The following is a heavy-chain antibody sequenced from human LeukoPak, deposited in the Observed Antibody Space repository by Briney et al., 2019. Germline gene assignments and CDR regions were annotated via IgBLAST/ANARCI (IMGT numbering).Heavy chain of an antibody. J-gene: IGHJ4*02. Sequence: GGSLRLSCAASGFIFSHYWMSWVRQAPGKGLEWVSAISDTGATTYDADSVKGRFTISRDNSRSTLYLQMNSLRAEDTALYYCAKDTSIGRYCTNGVCSPFDYWGQGTLVTVSS. CDR1: GFIFSHYW. V-gene: IGHV3-23*01. CDR2: ISDTGATT. CDR3: AKDTSIGRYCTNGVCSPFDY. D-gene: IGHD2-8*01.